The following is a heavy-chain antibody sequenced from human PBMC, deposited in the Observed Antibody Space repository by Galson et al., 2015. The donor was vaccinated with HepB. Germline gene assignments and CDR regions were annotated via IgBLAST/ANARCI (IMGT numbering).Heavy chain of an antibody. V-gene: IGHV1-69*04. CDR3: AREPKLITVTFGLYYFDY. CDR2: IIPIHGIA. D-gene: IGHD4-17*01. CDR1: GCTFSSYT. Sequence: SVKVSCKASGCTFSSYTISWVRQAPGQGLEWMGRIIPIHGIANYAQKFQGRVTITADTSTSTAYMELSSLRSEDTAVYYCAREPKLITVTFGLYYFDYWGQATPLNVSS. J-gene: IGHJ4*02.